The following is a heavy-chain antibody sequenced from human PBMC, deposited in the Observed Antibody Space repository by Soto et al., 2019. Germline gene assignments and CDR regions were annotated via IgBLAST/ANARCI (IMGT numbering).Heavy chain of an antibody. V-gene: IGHV1-2*04. D-gene: IGHD2-21*01. CDR1: GYTFTGYY. Sequence: ASVKVSCKASGYTFTGYYMHWVRQAPGQGLEWMGWINPNSGGTNYAQKFQGWVTMTRDTSISTAYMELSRLRSDDTAVYYCARDCIPGYYYYYGMDVWGQGTTVTVSS. CDR3: ARDCIPGYYYYYGMDV. CDR2: INPNSGGT. J-gene: IGHJ6*02.